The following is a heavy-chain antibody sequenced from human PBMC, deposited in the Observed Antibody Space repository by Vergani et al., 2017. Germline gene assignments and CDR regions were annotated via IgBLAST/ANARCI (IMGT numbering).Heavy chain of an antibody. Sequence: QVQPQPWGAGLLKPSETLSLTCAVYGGSFSGYYWRWIRQPPGKGLELFGEINHSESTNYNPSLKSRVAISVDPSKNQFSLKLRSVTAADTAVYYCARGNKDTAMVKDYYYFMDVWGKGTTVTVSS. CDR1: GGSFSGYY. CDR3: ARGNKDTAMVKDYYYFMDV. CDR2: INHSEST. D-gene: IGHD5-18*01. J-gene: IGHJ6*03. V-gene: IGHV4-34*01.